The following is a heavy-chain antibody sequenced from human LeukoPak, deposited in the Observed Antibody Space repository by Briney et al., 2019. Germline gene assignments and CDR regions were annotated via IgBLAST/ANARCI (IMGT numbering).Heavy chain of an antibody. Sequence: PGGSLRLSCAASGFTFRSYCMHWVRQAPGKGLEWVSRVIRDGSFTNYADSVKGRFTISRDNAKNTLYLQMSSLRAEDTAVYFCVRDGDDFNFHYWGQGSLVTVSS. CDR3: VRDGDDFNFHY. CDR1: GFTFRSYC. D-gene: IGHD5-24*01. CDR2: VIRDGSFT. J-gene: IGHJ4*02. V-gene: IGHV3-74*01.